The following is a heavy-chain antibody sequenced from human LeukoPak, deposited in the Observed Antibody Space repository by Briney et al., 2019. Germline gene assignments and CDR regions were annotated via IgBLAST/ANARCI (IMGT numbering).Heavy chain of an antibody. J-gene: IGHJ4*02. V-gene: IGHV3-30*18. Sequence: GGSLRLSCAASGFTFSIYGMHWVRQAPGKGLEWVAVISTDGNNKYYADSVKGRFTISRDNTKNILYLQMNSLRAEDTAVYYCAKADYVWGSYRYPVDYWGQGTLVTVSS. CDR3: AKADYVWGSYRYPVDY. CDR1: GFTFSIYG. D-gene: IGHD3-16*02. CDR2: ISTDGNNK.